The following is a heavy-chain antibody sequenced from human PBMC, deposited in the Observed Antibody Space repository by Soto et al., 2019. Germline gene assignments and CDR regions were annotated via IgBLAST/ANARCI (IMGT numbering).Heavy chain of an antibody. Sequence: QVQLVQSGAEVKKPGASVKVSCKASGYTYTSYDINWVRQATGQGLEWLGWMNPNSGNTGDAQKFQGRVTMTRNTSISTAYMAPSSLRSEVTTGYNGAREVVGSSRNWGQGTLATVSS. CDR1: GYTYTSYD. CDR3: AREVVGSSRN. D-gene: IGHD1-26*01. CDR2: MNPNSGNT. V-gene: IGHV1-8*01. J-gene: IGHJ4*02.